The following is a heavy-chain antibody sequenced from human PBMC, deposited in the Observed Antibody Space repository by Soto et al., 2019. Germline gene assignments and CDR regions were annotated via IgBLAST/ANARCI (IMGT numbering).Heavy chain of an antibody. V-gene: IGHV4-39*01. D-gene: IGHD3-22*01. CDR3: ARDYYDSSDYTTNWFDP. CDR2: IYHTGNT. Sequence: QLQLQESGPGLVKSSETLSLTCTVSGGSISNSRYYWAWIRQPPGKGLEWIGSIYHTGNTYYNPSLRGRVTISVDPSKTQFSLKLTSVTAADTAVYYCARDYYDSSDYTTNWFDPWGQGTLVTVSS. CDR1: GGSISNSRYY. J-gene: IGHJ5*02.